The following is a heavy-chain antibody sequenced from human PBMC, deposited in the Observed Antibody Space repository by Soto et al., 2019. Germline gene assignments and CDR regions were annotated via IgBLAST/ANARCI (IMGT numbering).Heavy chain of an antibody. CDR3: ARVPPRDGYNFDY. CDR2: ISSSASII. J-gene: IGHJ4*02. Sequence: QVQLVESGGGLVKPGGSLRLSCAASGFTFSNYYMSWIRQAPGKGLELVSYISSSASIIHYADSVKGRFTISRDNAQNSLYLPMDSRRVEYTAVYYCARVPPRDGYNFDYWGQGTLVTVSS. D-gene: IGHD5-12*01. CDR1: GFTFSNYY. V-gene: IGHV3-11*01.